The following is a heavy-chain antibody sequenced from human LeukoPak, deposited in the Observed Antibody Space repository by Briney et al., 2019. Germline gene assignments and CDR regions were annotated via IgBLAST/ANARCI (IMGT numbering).Heavy chain of an antibody. V-gene: IGHV4-30-4*01. Sequence: SQTLFLTCTVSGGSISSGDYYWSWIRQPPGKGLEWIGYMYYSGSTYYNPSLKSRATISVDTSKNQFSLKLSSVTAADTAVYYCARPYYYDSRIDPWGQGTLVTVSS. CDR3: ARPYYYDSRIDP. CDR1: GGSISSGDYY. J-gene: IGHJ5*02. CDR2: MYYSGST. D-gene: IGHD3-22*01.